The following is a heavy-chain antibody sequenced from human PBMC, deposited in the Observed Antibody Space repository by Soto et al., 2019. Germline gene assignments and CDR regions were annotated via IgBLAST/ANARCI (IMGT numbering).Heavy chain of an antibody. Sequence: EVQLVESGGGLVQPGESLRLSCAASGFTFSSYWMHWVRQAPGKGLVWVSRINSDGSSTSYAGSVKGRFTISRDNAKNTLYLQMNSLIAEDAAVYYRVTTSLVVAAATREDYWGQGTLVTVSS. J-gene: IGHJ4*02. D-gene: IGHD2-15*01. CDR1: GFTFSSYW. V-gene: IGHV3-74*01. CDR2: INSDGSST. CDR3: VTTSLVVAAATREDY.